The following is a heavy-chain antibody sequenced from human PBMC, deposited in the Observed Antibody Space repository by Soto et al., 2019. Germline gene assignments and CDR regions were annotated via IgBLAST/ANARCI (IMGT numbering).Heavy chain of an antibody. Sequence: GGSLRLSCAASGFTFSSYWMSWVRQAPGKGLEWVANIKQDGSEKYYVASVKGRFTISRDNAKNSLYLQMNSLRAEDTAVYYCARNLLMITFGGVIGNYYYYGMDVWGQGTTVTVSS. CDR2: IKQDGSEK. V-gene: IGHV3-7*01. J-gene: IGHJ6*02. CDR3: ARNLLMITFGGVIGNYYYYGMDV. D-gene: IGHD3-16*02. CDR1: GFTFSSYW.